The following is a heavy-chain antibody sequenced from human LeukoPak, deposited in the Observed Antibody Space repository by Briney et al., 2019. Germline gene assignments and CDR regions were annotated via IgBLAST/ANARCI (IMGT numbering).Heavy chain of an antibody. Sequence: EGSLSLSCAASGFTFSSYAMSWVRQAPGKGLEWVSAISGSGGSTYYADSVKGRFTISRDNSKNTLYLQMNSLRAEDTAVYYCAKKSGYSSSWHFDYWGQGTLVTVSS. V-gene: IGHV3-23*01. D-gene: IGHD6-13*01. CDR1: GFTFSSYA. J-gene: IGHJ4*02. CDR2: ISGSGGST. CDR3: AKKSGYSSSWHFDY.